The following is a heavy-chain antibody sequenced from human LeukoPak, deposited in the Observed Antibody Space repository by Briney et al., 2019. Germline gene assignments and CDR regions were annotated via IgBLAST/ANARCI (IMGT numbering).Heavy chain of an antibody. V-gene: IGHV4-59*11. CDR1: GGSINSHY. J-gene: IGHJ4*02. CDR2: LYYTGTI. D-gene: IGHD1-14*01. Sequence: SQTLSLTCTVSGGSINSHYWNWGRQSPGKGLGWWGYLYYTGTIKYNPPLKNRVPIPADTPKNQFSLKLTPVTAADTAVYYCTRDTSPGPQYLWGQGTLVTVSS. CDR3: TRDTSPGPQYL.